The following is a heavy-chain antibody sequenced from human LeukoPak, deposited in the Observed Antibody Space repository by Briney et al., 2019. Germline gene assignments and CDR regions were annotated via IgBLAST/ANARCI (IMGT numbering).Heavy chain of an antibody. CDR2: IKQDGSEK. CDR3: ARDRRIAVFRSPFDY. Sequence: GGSLRLSCAASGFTFSSYWMNWLRQAPGKGLEWVANIKQDGSEKYYVDSVKGRFTISRDNAKNSLYLQMNSLRAEDTAVFYCARDRRIAVFRSPFDYWGQGTLVTVSS. CDR1: GFTFSSYW. J-gene: IGHJ4*02. D-gene: IGHD6-19*01. V-gene: IGHV3-7*01.